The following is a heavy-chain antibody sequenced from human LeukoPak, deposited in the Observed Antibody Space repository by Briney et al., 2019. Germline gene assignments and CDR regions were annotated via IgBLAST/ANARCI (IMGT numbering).Heavy chain of an antibody. J-gene: IGHJ4*02. V-gene: IGHV1-24*01. CDR1: GYTLTELS. D-gene: IGHD4-23*01. CDR2: FDPEDGET. CDR3: AAVSPLPVWKWLPVVTPTHVTNFDY. Sequence: WASVKVSCKVSGYTLTELSMHWVRQAPGKGLEWMGGFDPEDGETIYAQKFQGRVTMTEDTSTDTAYMELSSLRSEDTAVYYCAAVSPLPVWKWLPVVTPTHVTNFDYWGQGTLVTVSS.